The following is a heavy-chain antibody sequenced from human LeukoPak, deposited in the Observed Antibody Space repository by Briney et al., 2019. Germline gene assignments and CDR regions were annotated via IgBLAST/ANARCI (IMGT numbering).Heavy chain of an antibody. V-gene: IGHV4-39*07. D-gene: IGHD1-1*01. CDR3: ARNPEAGTFDY. CDR2: IYHSGST. J-gene: IGHJ4*02. Sequence: SETLSLTCTVSGGSISSSSYYWGWIRQPPGKGLEWIGEIYHSGSTNYNPSLKSRVTISVDKSKNQFSLKLSSVTAADTAVYYCARNPEAGTFDYWGQGTLVTVSS. CDR1: GGSISSSSYY.